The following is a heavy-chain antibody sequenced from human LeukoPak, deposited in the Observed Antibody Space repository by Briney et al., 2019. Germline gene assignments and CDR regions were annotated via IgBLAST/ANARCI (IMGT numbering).Heavy chain of an antibody. CDR2: VNPTGGTT. V-gene: IGHV1-46*03. CDR1: GYIFTSHY. Sequence: ASVKVPCKASGYIFTSHYMHWVRQAPGQGLEWRGIVNPTGGTTTYAPKFQGRVTMTRDTSTNKVYMELSSLRSEDTAVYYCARGAGATTSFDYWGQGTMVTVSS. D-gene: IGHD1-26*01. J-gene: IGHJ4*02. CDR3: ARGAGATTSFDY.